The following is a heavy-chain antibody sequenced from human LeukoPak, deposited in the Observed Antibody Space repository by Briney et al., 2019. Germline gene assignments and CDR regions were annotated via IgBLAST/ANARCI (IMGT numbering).Heavy chain of an antibody. D-gene: IGHD3-22*01. V-gene: IGHV4-31*03. J-gene: IGHJ4*02. CDR3: AREFDYYDSSGPTRLIDY. Sequence: SETLSLTCTVSGGSISSGGYYWSWIRQHPGKGLEWIGYTYYSGSTYYNPSLKSRVTISVDTSKNQFSLKLSSVTAADTAVYYCAREFDYYDSSGPTRLIDYWGQGTLVTVSS. CDR2: TYYSGST. CDR1: GGSISSGGYY.